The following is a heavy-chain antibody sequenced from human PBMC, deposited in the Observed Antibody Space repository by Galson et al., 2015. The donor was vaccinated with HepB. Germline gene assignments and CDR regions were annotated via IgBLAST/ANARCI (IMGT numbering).Heavy chain of an antibody. J-gene: IGHJ6*02. D-gene: IGHD1-26*01. V-gene: IGHV5-51*01. Sequence: QSGAEVKKPGESLKISCKGSEYSFTSYWIGWVRQMPGKGLEWMGVIYPGDSDTRYSPSFQGQVTISADKSISTAYLQWSSLKASDTAMYYCATNRYSGSYYFHNHYYGMDVWGQGTTVTVSS. CDR2: IYPGDSDT. CDR3: ATNRYSGSYYFHNHYYGMDV. CDR1: EYSFTSYW.